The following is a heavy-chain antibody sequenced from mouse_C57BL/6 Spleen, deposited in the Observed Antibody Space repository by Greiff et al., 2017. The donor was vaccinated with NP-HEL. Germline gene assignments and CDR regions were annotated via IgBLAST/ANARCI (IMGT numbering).Heavy chain of an antibody. CDR1: GYAFSSYW. J-gene: IGHJ3*01. CDR2: IYPGDGDT. D-gene: IGHD1-1*01. V-gene: IGHV1-80*01. CDR3: AREDYYGSSPPFAY. Sequence: VQLQQSGAELVKPGASVKISCKASGYAFSSYWMNWVKQRPGKGLEWIGQIYPGDGDTNYNGKFKGKATLTADKSSSTAYMQLSSLTSEDSAVFCCAREDYYGSSPPFAYWGQGTLVTVSA.